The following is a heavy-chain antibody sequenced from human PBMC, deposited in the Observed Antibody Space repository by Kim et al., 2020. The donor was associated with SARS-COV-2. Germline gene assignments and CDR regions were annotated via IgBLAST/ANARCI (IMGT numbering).Heavy chain of an antibody. CDR3: ARGGGYSLFDY. V-gene: IGHV5-51*01. Sequence: TRYSPSFQGQVTISAGKYISTADLQWSSLKASDTAMYYCARGGGYSLFDYWGQGTLVTVSS. CDR2: T. D-gene: IGHD5-12*01. J-gene: IGHJ4*02.